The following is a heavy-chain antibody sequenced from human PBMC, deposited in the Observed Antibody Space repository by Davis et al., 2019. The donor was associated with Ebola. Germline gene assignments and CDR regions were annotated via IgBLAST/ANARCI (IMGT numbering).Heavy chain of an antibody. Sequence: ASVKVSCKASGYTFTSYDINWVRQATGQGLEWMGWMNPNSGNTGYAQKFQGRVTMTRNTSISTAYMELSSLRSEDTAVYYCARRERRAAQDLGYWGQGTLVTVSS. CDR3: ARRERRAAQDLGY. V-gene: IGHV1-8*01. J-gene: IGHJ4*02. CDR1: GYTFTSYD. D-gene: IGHD6-13*01. CDR2: MNPNSGNT.